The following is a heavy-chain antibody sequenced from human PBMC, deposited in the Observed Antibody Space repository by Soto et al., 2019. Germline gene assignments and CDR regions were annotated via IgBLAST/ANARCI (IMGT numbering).Heavy chain of an antibody. V-gene: IGHV3-11*01. CDR3: ARGGEGDIVVVVADTGDAFDI. CDR2: ISSSGSTI. Sequence: PGGSLRLSCAASGFTFSDYYMSWIRQAPGKGLEWVSYISSSGSTIYYADSVKGRFTISRDNAKNSLYLQMNSLRAEDTAVYYCARGGEGDIVVVVADTGDAFDIWGQGTMVTVSS. J-gene: IGHJ3*02. D-gene: IGHD2-15*01. CDR1: GFTFSDYY.